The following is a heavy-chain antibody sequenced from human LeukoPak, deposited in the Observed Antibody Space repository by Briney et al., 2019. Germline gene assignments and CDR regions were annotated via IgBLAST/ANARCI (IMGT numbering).Heavy chain of an antibody. CDR2: IIPIFGTA. J-gene: IGHJ4*02. Sequence: GASVKVSCKASGGTFSSYAISWVRQAPGQGLEWMGGIIPIFGTANYAQKFQGRVTMTRDTSISTLYLELSRLTSDDTAVYFCARGTMHLDYWGQGTLVTVSS. D-gene: IGHD5-24*01. V-gene: IGHV1-69*05. CDR1: GGTFSSYA. CDR3: ARGTMHLDY.